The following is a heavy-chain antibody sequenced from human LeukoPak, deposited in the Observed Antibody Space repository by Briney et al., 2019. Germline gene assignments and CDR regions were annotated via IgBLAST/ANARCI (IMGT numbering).Heavy chain of an antibody. Sequence: PGGSLRLSCAASGFTFSSSAMNWVRQAPGKGLEWVSSINNVGSHIYYAGSVRGRFTISRDNAKNSLYLQMNSLRVEDTAVYYCARDYDFWSGYYKSGDYFDYWGQGTLVTVSS. CDR2: INNVGSHI. D-gene: IGHD3-3*01. V-gene: IGHV3-21*01. CDR1: GFTFSSSA. J-gene: IGHJ4*02. CDR3: ARDYDFWSGYYKSGDYFDY.